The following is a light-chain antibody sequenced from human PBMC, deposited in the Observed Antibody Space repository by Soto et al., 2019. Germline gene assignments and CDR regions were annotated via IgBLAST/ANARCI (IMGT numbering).Light chain of an antibody. V-gene: IGKV1-5*01. CDR3: QQYSGNSFT. J-gene: IGKJ2*01. CDR1: QSVFSW. Sequence: DIQLTQSPSTLSASVGDRVTITCRASQSVFSWLAWYQQKPGRAPKLLIFDGTDLESGVPSRFSGDGSGTEFTLNISSLQPDDFATYYCQQYSGNSFTFGQGTKLEI. CDR2: DGT.